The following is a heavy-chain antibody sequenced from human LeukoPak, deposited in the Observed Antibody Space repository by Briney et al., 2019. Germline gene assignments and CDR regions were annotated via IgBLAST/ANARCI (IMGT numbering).Heavy chain of an antibody. CDR2: INHSGST. V-gene: IGHV4-34*01. CDR3: ARVGYYYDSSGKGAFVY. D-gene: IGHD3-22*01. J-gene: IGHJ4*02. Sequence: SETLSLTCAVYGGSFSGYYWSWIRQPPGKGLEWIGEINHSGSTNYNPSLKSRVTISVDTSKNQFSLKLSSVTAADTAVYYCARVGYYYDSSGKGAFVYWGQGTLVTVSS. CDR1: GGSFSGYY.